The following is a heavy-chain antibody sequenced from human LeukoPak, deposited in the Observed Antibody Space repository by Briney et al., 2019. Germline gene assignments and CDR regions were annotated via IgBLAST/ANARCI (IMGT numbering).Heavy chain of an antibody. Sequence: GGSLRLSCTTSGIAFSNAWMGWVRQAPGKGLEWVGLIKSKTNGGTTDYAEPVKGRFTISREDSKNTLYLQMNSLKTEDTAVYYCTGSNGYSYMVEDYYYYYAMDVWGQGTTVSVSS. V-gene: IGHV3-15*01. J-gene: IGHJ6*02. CDR3: TGSNGYSYMVEDYYYYYAMDV. D-gene: IGHD3-22*01. CDR2: IKSKTNGGTT. CDR1: GIAFSNAW.